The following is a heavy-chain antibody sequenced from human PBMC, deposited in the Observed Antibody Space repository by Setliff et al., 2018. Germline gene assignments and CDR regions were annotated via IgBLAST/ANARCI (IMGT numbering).Heavy chain of an antibody. Sequence: ASVKVSCKASGYTFTKNAIHWLRQAPGQRPEWMGWINTDNGNTRYSQNFQDRVTITRDTPASTAYMELSSLRSEDTAVYYCTRSRGTTVYDYWGQGTLVTVSS. CDR2: INTDNGNT. V-gene: IGHV1-3*04. CDR1: GYTFTKNA. CDR3: TRSRGTTVYDY. D-gene: IGHD1-7*01. J-gene: IGHJ4*02.